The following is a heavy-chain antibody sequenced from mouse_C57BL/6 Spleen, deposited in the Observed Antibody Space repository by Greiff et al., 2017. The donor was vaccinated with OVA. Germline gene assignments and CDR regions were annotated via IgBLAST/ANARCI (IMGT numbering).Heavy chain of an antibody. Sequence: VQLQQSGAELMKPGASVKLSCKATGYTFTGYWIEWVKQRPGHGLEWIGELLPGSGSTNYNEKLTGKATFTADTSSNTAYMQLSSLTTDDSSIYYCARFSHSNYHFDYWGQGTTLTVSS. CDR2: LLPGSGST. CDR1: GYTFTGYW. D-gene: IGHD2-5*01. V-gene: IGHV1-9*01. CDR3: ARFSHSNYHFDY. J-gene: IGHJ2*01.